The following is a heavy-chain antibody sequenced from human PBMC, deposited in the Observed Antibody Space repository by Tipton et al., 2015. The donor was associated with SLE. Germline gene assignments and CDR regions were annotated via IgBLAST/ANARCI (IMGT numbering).Heavy chain of an antibody. D-gene: IGHD2-15*01. Sequence: TLSLTCTVSGGSISRYYWSWIRQPPGKGLEWIGYAHHSGSTNYNPSLESRVILSVDTSNNRFSLQLTSVTAADTAVYYCAREYCSFGRCHLDDWGHGTPVTVSS. J-gene: IGHJ4*01. CDR3: AREYCSFGRCHLDD. V-gene: IGHV4-59*01. CDR2: AHHSGST. CDR1: GGSISRYY.